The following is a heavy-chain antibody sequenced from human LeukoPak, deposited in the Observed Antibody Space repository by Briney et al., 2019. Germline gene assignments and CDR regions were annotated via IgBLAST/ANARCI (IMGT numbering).Heavy chain of an antibody. J-gene: IGHJ4*02. CDR3: ARVRIAVAGPLGPFDY. CDR1: GFSFSSYA. CDR2: MSATAGSR. Sequence: GGSLRLSCAASGFSFSSYAMSWVRQAPGRGLEWVSGMSATAGSRYYGDLVKGRFTISRDNSKNTLYLQMNSLRAEDTAVYYCARVRIAVAGPLGPFDYWGQGTLVTVSS. V-gene: IGHV3-23*01. D-gene: IGHD6-19*01.